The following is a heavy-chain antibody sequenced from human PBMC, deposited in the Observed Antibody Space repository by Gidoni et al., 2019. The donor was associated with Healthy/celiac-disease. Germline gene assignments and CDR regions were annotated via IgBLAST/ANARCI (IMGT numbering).Heavy chain of an antibody. CDR2: ISRSRSYI. Sequence: EVQLVESGGGLVTPGGSLRLSCAASGFTFSSDSMNWVRQAPGKGLEWVASISRSRSYIYYADSVKGRFTISRDNEKNSLYLKMNSLRAEDTAVYYCARGNKAVAGTDYWGQGTLVTVSS. D-gene: IGHD6-19*01. V-gene: IGHV3-21*01. CDR3: ARGNKAVAGTDY. CDR1: GFTFSSDS. J-gene: IGHJ4*02.